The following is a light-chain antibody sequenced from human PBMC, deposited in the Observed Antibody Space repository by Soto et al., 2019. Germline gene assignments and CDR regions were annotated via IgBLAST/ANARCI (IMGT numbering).Light chain of an antibody. CDR3: SSYTSSSTLV. CDR2: EVS. CDR1: XXDVGGYNY. Sequence: QSVLTQPASVSGSPXXXITISCTXXXXDVGGYNYVSWYQQHPGKAPKLMIYEVSNRPSGVSNRFSGSKSGNTASLTISGLQAEDEADYYCSSYTSSSTLVFGGGTKLTVL. J-gene: IGLJ3*02. V-gene: IGLV2-14*01.